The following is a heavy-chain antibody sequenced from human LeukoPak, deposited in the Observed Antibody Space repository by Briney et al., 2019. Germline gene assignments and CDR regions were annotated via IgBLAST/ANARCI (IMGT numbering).Heavy chain of an antibody. CDR3: ARGDTSGWYYFDY. CDR2: ISGSSTTM. CDR1: GFTFSGYS. D-gene: IGHD6-19*01. Sequence: YPGGSLRLSCAASGFTFSGYSMNWVRQAPGKGLEWLSYISGSSTTMYYADSVKGRFTISRDNAKNSLYLQMNSLRVEDTAVYYCARGDTSGWYYFDYWGQGTLVTVSS. V-gene: IGHV3-48*04. J-gene: IGHJ4*02.